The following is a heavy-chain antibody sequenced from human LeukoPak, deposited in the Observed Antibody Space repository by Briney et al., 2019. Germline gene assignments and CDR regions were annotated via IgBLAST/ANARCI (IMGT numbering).Heavy chain of an antibody. CDR2: ISWNSGSI. CDR1: GFTFDDYA. V-gene: IGHV3-9*03. J-gene: IGHJ4*02. D-gene: IGHD6-13*01. Sequence: GGSLRLSCAASGFTFDDYAMHWVRQAPGKGLEWVSGISWNSGSIGYADSVKGRFTVSRDNAKNSLYLQMNSLRAEDMALYYCAKSRYSSSWAHFDYWGQGTLVTVSS. CDR3: AKSRYSSSWAHFDY.